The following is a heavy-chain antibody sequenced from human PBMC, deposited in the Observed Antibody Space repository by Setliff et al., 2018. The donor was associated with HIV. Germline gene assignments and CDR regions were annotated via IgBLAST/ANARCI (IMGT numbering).Heavy chain of an antibody. CDR3: ATEMMYAQGSFDY. CDR2: FDPEDAEP. CDR1: GYTLTELS. Sequence: GASVKVSCKVSGYTLTELSMHWVLQAPGKGLEWMGGFDPEDAEPIYAQRFQCRVTMTEDTSTDTAYMELSSLSSEDTAVYYCATEMMYAQGSFDYWGQGALVTVSS. J-gene: IGHJ4*02. V-gene: IGHV1-24*01. D-gene: IGHD2-8*01.